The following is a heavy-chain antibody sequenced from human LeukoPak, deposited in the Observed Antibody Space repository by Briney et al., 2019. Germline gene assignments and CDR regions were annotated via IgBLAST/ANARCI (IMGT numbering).Heavy chain of an antibody. J-gene: IGHJ4*02. V-gene: IGHV4-59*08. CDR1: GGSISSYY. Sequence: SETLSLTCTVSGGSISSYYWSWIRQPPGKGLEWIGYIYYSGSTNYNPSLKSRVTISVDTSKNQFSLKLSSVTAADTAVYYCASRYYYDSSGYSGWGQGTLVTVSS. CDR3: ASRYYYDSSGYSG. CDR2: IYYSGST. D-gene: IGHD3-22*01.